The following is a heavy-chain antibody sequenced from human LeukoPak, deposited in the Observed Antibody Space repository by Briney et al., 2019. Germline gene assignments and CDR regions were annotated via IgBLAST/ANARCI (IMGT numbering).Heavy chain of an antibody. D-gene: IGHD2-2*01. Sequence: ASVKVSCKASGYTFTGYYMHWVRQAPGQGLEWMGWINPNSGGTNYAQKFQGRVTMTRDTSISTAYMELSRLRSDDTAVYYCAREPIVVVPAAIPAFADYWGQGTLVTVSS. J-gene: IGHJ4*02. CDR3: AREPIVVVPAAIPAFADY. CDR2: INPNSGGT. V-gene: IGHV1-2*02. CDR1: GYTFTGYY.